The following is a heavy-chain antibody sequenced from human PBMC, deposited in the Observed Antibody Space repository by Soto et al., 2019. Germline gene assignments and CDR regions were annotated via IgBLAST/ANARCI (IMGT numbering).Heavy chain of an antibody. CDR3: ARVRGESNYYYYYGMDV. CDR1: GGSISSYY. D-gene: IGHD3-10*01. CDR2: IYYSGST. J-gene: IGHJ6*02. Sequence: PSETLSLTCTVSGGSISSYYWSWIRQPPGKGLEWIGYIYYSGSTNYNPSFKSRVTISVDTSKNQFSLKLSSVTAADTAVYYCARVRGESNYYYYYGMDVWGQGTTVT. V-gene: IGHV4-59*01.